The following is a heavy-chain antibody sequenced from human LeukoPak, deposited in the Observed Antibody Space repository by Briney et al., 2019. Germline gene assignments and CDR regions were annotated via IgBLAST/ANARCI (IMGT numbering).Heavy chain of an antibody. Sequence: SQTLSPTCVISGDSVSSNSAAWNWIRQSPWSGLEWLGTTKYRSKWIYHYAGSVKSRITINPDTSKNQFFLQLNSVTAADTAVYYCARGSGDFSPRKYFQHWGQGTLVTVSS. CDR1: GDSVSSNSAA. V-gene: IGHV6-1*01. D-gene: IGHD2-21*02. J-gene: IGHJ1*01. CDR3: ARGSGDFSPRKYFQH. CDR2: TKYRSKWIY.